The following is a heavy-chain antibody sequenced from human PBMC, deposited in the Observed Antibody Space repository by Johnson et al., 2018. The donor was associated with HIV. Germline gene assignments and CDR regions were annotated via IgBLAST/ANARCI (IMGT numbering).Heavy chain of an antibody. CDR3: ARDWDYYDASGYYYANMVDAFDV. CDR1: GFTFSSYA. Sequence: EVQLVESGGGLVQPGGSLRLSCAASGFTFSSYAMSWVRQAPGKGLEWVSAIGTAGDTYYPGSVKGRFTISRDNVKKSLYLQMNDLRAEDTALYYCARDWDYYDASGYYYANMVDAFDVWGQGTVVTVS. CDR2: IGTAGDT. J-gene: IGHJ3*01. V-gene: IGHV3-23*04. D-gene: IGHD3-22*01.